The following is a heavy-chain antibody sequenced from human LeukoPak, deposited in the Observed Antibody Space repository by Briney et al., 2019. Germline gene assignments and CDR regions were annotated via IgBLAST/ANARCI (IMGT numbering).Heavy chain of an antibody. CDR3: TLYNY. CDR2: ISPDSGNA. J-gene: IGHJ4*02. V-gene: IGHV1-3*03. D-gene: IGHD2-2*02. Sequence: ASVKVSCKTSGYSFTSQDMHWVRQAPGQRLEWVGCISPDSGNAQYSQGFQGRVTITRDTSANTAYMELSSLRSEDMAVYYCTLYNYWGQGTLATVSS. CDR1: GYSFTSQD.